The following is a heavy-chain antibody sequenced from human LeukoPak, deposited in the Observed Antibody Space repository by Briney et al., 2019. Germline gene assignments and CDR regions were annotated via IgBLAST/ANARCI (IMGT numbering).Heavy chain of an antibody. D-gene: IGHD3-10*01. CDR1: GGSVSSYY. J-gene: IGHJ4*02. V-gene: IGHV4-59*08. Sequence: SETLSLTCTVSGGSVSSYYWSWIRQPPGKRLEWIAYIFYSGSTNYNPSLKSRVTISADTSKNQVSLTLSSVTAADTAVYYCARHPELYFFDYWGQGTLVTVSS. CDR2: IFYSGST. CDR3: ARHPELYFFDY.